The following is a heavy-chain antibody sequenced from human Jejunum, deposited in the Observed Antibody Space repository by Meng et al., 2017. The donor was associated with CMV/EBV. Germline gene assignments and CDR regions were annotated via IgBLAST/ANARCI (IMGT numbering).Heavy chain of an antibody. J-gene: IGHJ4*02. V-gene: IGHV1-3*01. CDR3: ARHPGLEDYFFDY. D-gene: IGHD1-14*01. CDR2: INAGNGNR. Sequence: QVQLVQSGTEVRMPGAALKVTCKTSGYTFVSYTLHWLRQAPGQTLEWMGSINAGNGNRQYSENFQGRVTIARDTSASATYMELSSLRSEDTAIYYCARHPGLEDYFFDYWGQGTLVTVSS. CDR1: GYTFVSYT.